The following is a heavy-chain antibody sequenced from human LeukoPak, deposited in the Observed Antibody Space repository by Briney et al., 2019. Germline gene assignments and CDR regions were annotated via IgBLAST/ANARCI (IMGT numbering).Heavy chain of an antibody. CDR3: ARAGSGRSPDWFDP. Sequence: GGSLRLSCAASGFTFSSYSMNWVRQAPGKGLEWVSPISTSSIYIYYAASVKGRFTISRDNAKNSLYLQMNSLRAEDTAVYYCARAGSGRSPDWFDPWGQGTLVTVSS. CDR1: GFTFSSYS. V-gene: IGHV3-21*06. CDR2: ISTSSIYI. J-gene: IGHJ5*02. D-gene: IGHD1-26*01.